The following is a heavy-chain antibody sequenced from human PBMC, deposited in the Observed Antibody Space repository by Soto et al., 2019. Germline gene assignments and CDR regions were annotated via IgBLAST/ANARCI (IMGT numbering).Heavy chain of an antibody. CDR3: AKDIRVVVTAFDY. D-gene: IGHD2-21*02. CDR2: ISGSGGST. V-gene: IGHV3-23*01. J-gene: IGHJ4*02. CDR1: GFTFSSYA. Sequence: EVQLLESGGGLVQPGGSLRLSCAASGFTFSSYAMSWVRQAPGKGLEWVSAISGSGGSTYYADSVKGRFTISRDNSKNTLYLQINSLRAEDTAVYYCAKDIRVVVTAFDYWGQGTLVTVSS.